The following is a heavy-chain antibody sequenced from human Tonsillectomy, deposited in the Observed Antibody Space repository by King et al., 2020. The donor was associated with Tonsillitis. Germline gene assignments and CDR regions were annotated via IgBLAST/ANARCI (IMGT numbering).Heavy chain of an antibody. V-gene: IGHV1-2*02. CDR1: GYTFTGYY. CDR2: INPHSGVT. Sequence: QLVQSGAEVKKPGTSVRVSCKASGYTFTGYYMHWVRQAPGQGPEWMGWINPHSGVTKYAQKFQGRVTMTRDTSISTAYMELSRLRSDDTAVYYCARALSIFGIGFHPDSWGQGNLVSVSS. CDR3: ARALSIFGIGFHPDS. J-gene: IGHJ4*02. D-gene: IGHD3-16*01.